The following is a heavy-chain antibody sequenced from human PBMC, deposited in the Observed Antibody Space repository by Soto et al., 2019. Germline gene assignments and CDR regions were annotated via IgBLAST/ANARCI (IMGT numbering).Heavy chain of an antibody. CDR3: ARLTALLMPLSYGEYWYFDL. D-gene: IGHD3-16*02. CDR2: IYYSGST. V-gene: IGHV4-39*01. Sequence: SETLSLTCTVSGGSISSSSYYWGWIRQPPGKGLEWIGSIYYSGSTYYNPSLKSRVTISVDTSKNPFSLKLSSVTAADTAVYYCARLTALLMPLSYGEYWYFDLWGRGTLVTVSS. J-gene: IGHJ2*01. CDR1: GGSISSSSYY.